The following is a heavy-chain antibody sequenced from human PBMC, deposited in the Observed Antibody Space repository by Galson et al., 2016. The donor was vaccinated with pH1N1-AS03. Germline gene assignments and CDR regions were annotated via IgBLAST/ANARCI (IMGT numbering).Heavy chain of an antibody. CDR2: IAGGGVTT. CDR1: GFTFSSYA. CDR3: AKLSLGYYAY. J-gene: IGHJ4*02. V-gene: IGHV3-23*01. Sequence: SLRLSCAASGFTFSSYAMSWVRQAPGKGLEWVSAIAGGGVTTYYADSVKGRFTISRDNSKNTLYLRINSLRAEDTAIYYCAKLSLGYYAYWDQGTLVTVSS. D-gene: IGHD2-15*01.